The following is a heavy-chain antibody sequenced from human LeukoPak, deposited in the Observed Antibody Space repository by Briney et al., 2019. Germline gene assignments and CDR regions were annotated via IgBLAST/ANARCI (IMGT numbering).Heavy chain of an antibody. V-gene: IGHV3-73*01. CDR2: IRSKANSYAT. J-gene: IGHJ4*02. Sequence: GGSLRLSCAASGFTFSGSAMHWVRQASGKGLEWVGRIRSKANSYATAYAASVKGRFTISRDDSKNTAYLQMNSLKTEDTAVYYCTRRDEAEAAAGTGGDFDYWGQGTLVTVSS. CDR3: TRRDEAEAAAGTGGDFDY. CDR1: GFTFSGSA. D-gene: IGHD6-13*01.